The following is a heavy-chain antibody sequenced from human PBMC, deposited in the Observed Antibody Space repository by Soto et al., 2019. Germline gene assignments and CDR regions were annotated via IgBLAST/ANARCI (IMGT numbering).Heavy chain of an antibody. CDR1: GFTFSSYA. CDR2: ISYDGSNK. Sequence: GGSLTLSCAASGFTFSSYATHWVRQDPGKGLEWVTVISYDGSNKYYADSEKGRFTISRDNSKNTLYLQMNSLRAEDTAVYYCARDQSLYYYYGMDVWGQGITVTVSS. V-gene: IGHV3-30*19. CDR3: ARDQSLYYYYGMDV. J-gene: IGHJ6*02.